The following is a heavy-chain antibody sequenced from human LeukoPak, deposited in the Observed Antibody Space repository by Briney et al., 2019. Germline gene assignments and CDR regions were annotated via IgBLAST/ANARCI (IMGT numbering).Heavy chain of an antibody. CDR2: ISWDGGST. CDR3: AKDISSNGDMGY. D-gene: IGHD4-17*01. V-gene: IGHV3-43D*03. Sequence: PGGSLRLSCAASGFTFDDYAMHWVRQAPGKGLEWVSLISWDGGSTYYADSVKGRFTISRDNSKNSLYLQMNSLRAEDTALYYCAKDISSNGDMGYWGQGTLVTVSS. CDR1: GFTFDDYA. J-gene: IGHJ4*02.